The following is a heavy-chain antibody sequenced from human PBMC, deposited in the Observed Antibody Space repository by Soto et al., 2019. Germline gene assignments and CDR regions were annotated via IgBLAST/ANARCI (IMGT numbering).Heavy chain of an antibody. D-gene: IGHD2-15*01. CDR3: ARDYSGSGGSSLGYYYYYYYMDV. V-gene: IGHV4-4*03. CDR1: SGSVSSSNW. J-gene: IGHJ6*03. Sequence: PETLSLTCAASSGSVSSSNWWSWVRQPPGKGLEWIGEIYHSGSTNYNPSLKSRVTISVDKSKNQFSLKLSSVTAADTAVYYCARDYSGSGGSSLGYYYYYYYMDVWGKGTTVTVSS. CDR2: IYHSGST.